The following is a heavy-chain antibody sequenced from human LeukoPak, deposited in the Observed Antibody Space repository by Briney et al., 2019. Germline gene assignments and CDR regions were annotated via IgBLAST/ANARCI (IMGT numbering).Heavy chain of an antibody. J-gene: IGHJ6*03. D-gene: IGHD3-16*01. Sequence: SETLSLTCTVSGGSISSYYWGWIRQPPGKGLEWIGSIYYSGSTYYNPSLKSRVTISVDTSKNQFSLKLSSVTAADTAVYYCARHWADYYYYYMDVWGKGTTVTVSS. CDR3: ARHWADYYYYYMDV. CDR1: GGSISSYY. V-gene: IGHV4-39*07. CDR2: IYYSGST.